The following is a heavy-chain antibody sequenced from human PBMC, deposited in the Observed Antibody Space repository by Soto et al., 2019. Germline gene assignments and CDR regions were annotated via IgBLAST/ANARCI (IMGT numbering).Heavy chain of an antibody. CDR2: IVVGSGNT. D-gene: IGHD3-16*01. CDR3: AAETGAHRGYYYYGMDV. CDR1: GFPVSSSA. V-gene: IGHV1-58*01. Sequence: SVKVWCRASGFPVSSSAWRWVRQPRGQRPEWIGWIVVGSGNTNYAQKFQERVTITRDMSTSTAYMELSSLRSEDTAVYYCAAETGAHRGYYYYGMDVCAQGTTVTVSS. J-gene: IGHJ6*02.